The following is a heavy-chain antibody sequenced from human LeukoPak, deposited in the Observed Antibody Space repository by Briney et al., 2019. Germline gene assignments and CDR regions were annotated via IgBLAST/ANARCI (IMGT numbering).Heavy chain of an antibody. CDR3: AKGLAVAGNY. Sequence: PGGSLRLSCAASGFTFSSYGMHWVRQAPGKGLEWVAVISYDGSNKYYADSAKGRFTISRDNSKNTLYLQMNSLRAEDTAVYYCAKGLAVAGNYWGQGTLVIGTS. CDR1: GFTFSSYG. CDR2: ISYDGSNK. V-gene: IGHV3-30*18. J-gene: IGHJ4*02. D-gene: IGHD6-19*01.